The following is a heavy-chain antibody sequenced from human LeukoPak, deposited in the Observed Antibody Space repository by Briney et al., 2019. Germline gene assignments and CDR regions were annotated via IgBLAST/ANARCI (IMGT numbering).Heavy chain of an antibody. J-gene: IGHJ4*02. CDR3: ARNPQSNGYYVWGSYYYFNY. D-gene: IGHD3-10*01. Sequence: SETLSLTCAVSGGSISSSSYYWGWIRQPPGKGLEWIGSIYYSGSTYYNPSLKSRVTISVDTSKNQFSLKLSSVTAADTAVYYCARNPQSNGYYVWGSYYYFNYWGQGTLVTVSS. CDR1: GGSISSSSYY. V-gene: IGHV4-39*07. CDR2: IYYSGST.